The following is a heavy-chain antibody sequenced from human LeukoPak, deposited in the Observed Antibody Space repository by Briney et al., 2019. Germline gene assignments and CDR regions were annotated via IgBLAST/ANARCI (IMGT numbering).Heavy chain of an antibody. Sequence: PGGSLRLSCAASGFTFSIYSMNWVRQAPGKGLEWVSYISSSSTIYYADSVKGRFTISRDNAKTSLFLQMNSLRAEDTAVYYCARDDSTPYDGFDIWGQGTMVTVSS. V-gene: IGHV3-48*01. J-gene: IGHJ3*02. CDR3: ARDDSTPYDGFDI. CDR1: GFTFSIYS. D-gene: IGHD2-2*01. CDR2: ISSSSTI.